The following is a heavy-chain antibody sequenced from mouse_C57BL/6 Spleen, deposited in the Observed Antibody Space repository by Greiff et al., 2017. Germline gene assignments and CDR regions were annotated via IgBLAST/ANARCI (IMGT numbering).Heavy chain of an antibody. CDR2: IYPGDGDT. CDR1: GYAFSSYC. J-gene: IGHJ3*01. D-gene: IGHD2-4*01. V-gene: IGHV1-80*01. CDR3: DNGGLREDFAY. Sequence: QVQLQQSGAELVKPGASVKMSCKASGYAFSSYCMNWVKQRPGQGLEWIGQIYPGDGDTNYNGKFKGKATLTADKSSSTAYMQLSSLTSEDSAVXFGDNGGLREDFAYWGQGTLVTVSA.